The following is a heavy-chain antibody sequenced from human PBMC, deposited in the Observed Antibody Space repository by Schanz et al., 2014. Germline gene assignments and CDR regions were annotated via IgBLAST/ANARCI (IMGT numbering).Heavy chain of an antibody. CDR3: STSGEDLEPTPNY. Sequence: QAQLVQSGAEVKRSGASVKISCKVSGYSLIHLTLYWVRQAHGKGLEWLGGFERVDSEPIYAPRFQGRVTMTKDSSTDTAYLEVTGLRSEDTAIYFCSTSGEDLEPTPNYWGQGTRITVSS. D-gene: IGHD1-26*01. J-gene: IGHJ4*02. V-gene: IGHV1-24*01. CDR1: GYSLIHLT. CDR2: FERVDSEP.